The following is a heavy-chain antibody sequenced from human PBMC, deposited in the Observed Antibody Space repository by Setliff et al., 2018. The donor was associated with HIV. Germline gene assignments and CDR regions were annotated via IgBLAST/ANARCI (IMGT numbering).Heavy chain of an antibody. D-gene: IGHD3-10*01. V-gene: IGHV3-48*03. CDR2: ISSSGSTI. CDR3: ARVDWFTGLDV. CDR1: GFTFSSYE. Sequence: VGSLRLSCAASGFTFSSYEMTWVRQAPGKGLEWVSYISSSGSTINYADSVKGRFTISRDNAKNSLYLQMNSLRAEDTAVYYCARVDWFTGLDVWGKGTTVTVSS. J-gene: IGHJ6*04.